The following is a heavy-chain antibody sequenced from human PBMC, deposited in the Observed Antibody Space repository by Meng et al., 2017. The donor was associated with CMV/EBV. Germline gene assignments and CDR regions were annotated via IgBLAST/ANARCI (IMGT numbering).Heavy chain of an antibody. V-gene: IGHV1-8*01. Sequence: ASVKVSCKASGYTFTTYDINWVRQATGQGLEWMGWMNPNSGNTGYAQKFQGRVTLTRVTSISTAYMELSSLTSDDTAVYYCARDRSSSDSYNWFDPWGQGTLVTVSS. CDR2: MNPNSGNT. CDR3: ARDRSSSDSYNWFDP. D-gene: IGHD6-6*01. J-gene: IGHJ5*02. CDR1: GYTFTTYD.